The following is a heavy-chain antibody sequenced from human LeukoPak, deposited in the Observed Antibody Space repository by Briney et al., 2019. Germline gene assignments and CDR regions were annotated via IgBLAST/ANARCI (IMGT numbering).Heavy chain of an antibody. D-gene: IGHD3-9*01. J-gene: IGHJ4*02. CDR2: INAGNGNT. CDR1: GYTFTSYA. V-gene: IGHV1-3*01. Sequence: EASVTVSCKASGYTFTSYAMHWVRQAPGQRLEWMGWINAGNGNTKYSQKFQGRVTITRDTSASTAYMELSSLRSEDTAVYYCARVGERYYDILTGSLPPDYWGQGTLVTVSS. CDR3: ARVGERYYDILTGSLPPDY.